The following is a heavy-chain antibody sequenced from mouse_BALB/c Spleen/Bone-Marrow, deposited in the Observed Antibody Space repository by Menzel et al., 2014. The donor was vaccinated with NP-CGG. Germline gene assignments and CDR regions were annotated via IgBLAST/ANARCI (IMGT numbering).Heavy chain of an antibody. CDR1: GFTFSDYY. V-gene: IGHV5-4*02. CDR3: ARDGNYYAMDY. D-gene: IGHD2-1*01. Sequence: EVQVVESGGGLVKPGGSLKLSCAASGFTFSDYYMYWVRQTPEKRLEWVATISDGGSYTYYSDSVKGRFTISRDNAKNNLYLQMSSLKSEDTAMYYCARDGNYYAMDYWGQGTSVTVSS. CDR2: ISDGGSYT. J-gene: IGHJ4*01.